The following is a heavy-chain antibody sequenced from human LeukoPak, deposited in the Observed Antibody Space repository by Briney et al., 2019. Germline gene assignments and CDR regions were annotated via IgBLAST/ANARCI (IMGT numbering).Heavy chain of an antibody. D-gene: IGHD4-17*01. CDR1: GYTFTDYY. CDR3: ARDLRSYGVNSFDY. Sequence: AASVTVSFQASGYTFTDYYIHWVRQAPGQGLGWMGWINPNSDGTNYAQKFQGRVTMTRDTSIHAAYMELSRLRAGGAAVYFCARDLRSYGVNSFDYWGGGALVTVSS. J-gene: IGHJ4*02. V-gene: IGHV1-2*02. CDR2: INPNSDGT.